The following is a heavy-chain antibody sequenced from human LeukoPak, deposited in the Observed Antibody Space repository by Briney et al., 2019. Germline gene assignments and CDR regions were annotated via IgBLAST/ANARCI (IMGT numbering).Heavy chain of an antibody. V-gene: IGHV4-38-2*02. J-gene: IGHJ4*02. CDR1: RYSIRSDYY. Sequence: SSETLSLTCSVSRYSIRSDYYWGWIRQPPGKGLEWIASIYHSGYTYYNASLKSRVTLSVDTSKNQFSLNLRSVTAADTAVYYCAAVNDYGGNSVWFDYWGQGTLVTVSS. CDR3: AAVNDYGGNSVWFDY. CDR2: IYHSGYT. D-gene: IGHD4-23*01.